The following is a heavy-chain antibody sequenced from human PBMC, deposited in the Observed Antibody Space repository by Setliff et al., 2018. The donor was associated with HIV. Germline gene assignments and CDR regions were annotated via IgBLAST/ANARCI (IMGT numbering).Heavy chain of an antibody. J-gene: IGHJ4*02. CDR3: ARDRGVIATHTFDY. D-gene: IGHD6-13*01. V-gene: IGHV1-69*04. CDR2: IIPILCIA. Sequence: VASVQVSCKASGVTFSNCSISWVRQAPGQGLEWMGRIIPILCIANYAQKFQGRVTITPDKSTSTAYMELSSLRSEDTAVYYCARDRGVIATHTFDYWGQGTLVTVSS. CDR1: GVTFSNCS.